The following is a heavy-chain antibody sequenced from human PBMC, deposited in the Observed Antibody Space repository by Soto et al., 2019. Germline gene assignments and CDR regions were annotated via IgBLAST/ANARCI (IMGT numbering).Heavy chain of an antibody. CDR3: AQCKEGQPPFFTDY. J-gene: IGHJ4*02. D-gene: IGHD2-8*01. V-gene: IGHV3-23*01. CDR2: ISGNGRVT. Sequence: GGSLRLSCAASGFTFDNYAMSWVRQAPGKGLEWVSTISGNGRVTYYADSVKGRFTISRDNSKNTLYLQMNSLRDEDTALYSCAQCKEGQPPFFTDYWGQGTMVTVSS. CDR1: GFTFDNYA.